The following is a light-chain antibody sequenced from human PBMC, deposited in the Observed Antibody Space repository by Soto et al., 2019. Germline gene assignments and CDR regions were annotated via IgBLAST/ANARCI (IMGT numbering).Light chain of an antibody. J-gene: IGLJ3*02. V-gene: IGLV1-40*01. Sequence: QSVLTQPPSVSGAPGQRVTISCTGSSSNIGAGYDVHWYQQLPGTAPKLLIYGNSNRPSGVPDRFSGSKSGTSASLAITGLQAEDEADDYSQSYDSSLGGWVFGGGTKLTVL. CDR2: GNS. CDR1: SSNIGAGYD. CDR3: QSYDSSLGGWV.